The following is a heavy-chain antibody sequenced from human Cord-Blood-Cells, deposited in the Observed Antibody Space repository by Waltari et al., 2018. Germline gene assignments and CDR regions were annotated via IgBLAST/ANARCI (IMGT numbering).Heavy chain of an antibody. CDR3: ALIEDFWSGYYENDAFDI. V-gene: IGHV2-26*01. Sequence: QVTLKESGPVLVKPTETLTLTCTVSGFSLSNARMGVSWIRQPPGTALEWLAHIFSNDEKSYSTSLKSRLTISKDTSKSQVVLTMTNMDPVDTATYYCALIEDFWSGYYENDAFDIWGQGTMVTVSS. J-gene: IGHJ3*02. D-gene: IGHD3-3*01. CDR2: IFSNDEK. CDR1: GFSLSNARMG.